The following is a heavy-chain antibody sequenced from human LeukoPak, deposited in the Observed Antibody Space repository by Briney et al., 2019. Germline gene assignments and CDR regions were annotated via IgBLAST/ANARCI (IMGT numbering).Heavy chain of an antibody. J-gene: IGHJ4*02. D-gene: IGHD5-12*01. CDR3: ARGRGYSGYDHATPFHY. Sequence: SETLSPTCAVFGGSFSGFHWSWIRQPPGKGLEWIGEIYHSGSTNYNPSLKTRVTISVDTSKNQFSLKLSSVTAADTAVYYCARGRGYSGYDHATPFHYWGQGTLVTISS. CDR2: IYHSGST. CDR1: GGSFSGFH. V-gene: IGHV4-34*01.